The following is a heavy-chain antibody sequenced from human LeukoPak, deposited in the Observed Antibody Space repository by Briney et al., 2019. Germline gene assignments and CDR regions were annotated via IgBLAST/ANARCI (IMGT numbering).Heavy chain of an antibody. V-gene: IGHV3-74*03. CDR2: INGDGSTT. D-gene: IGHD3-10*01. CDR1: GFTFSTYW. Sequence: GGSLRLSCTASGFTFSTYWINWVRQSPGKGLVLVALINGDGSTTTHADSVKGRFTISRDNAKNTAYLQMNSLRDEDTAVYFCARDYAGSPDYWGQGTLVTVSA. J-gene: IGHJ4*02. CDR3: ARDYAGSPDY.